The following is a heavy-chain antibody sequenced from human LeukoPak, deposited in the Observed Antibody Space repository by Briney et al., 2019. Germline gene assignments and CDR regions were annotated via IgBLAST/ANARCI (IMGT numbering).Heavy chain of an antibody. CDR1: GYTFTSYG. J-gene: IGHJ6*03. V-gene: IGHV7-4-1*02. CDR3: ARGRGSSARLGYYFYYIDV. CDR2: INTNTGNP. D-gene: IGHD1-26*01. Sequence: ASVKVSCKASGYTFTSYGIHWVRQAPGQGLEWMGWINTNTGNPTYAQGFTGRFVFSLETSVSTSYLQISSLKAEDTAVYYCARGRGSSARLGYYFYYIDVWGKGTTVTVSS.